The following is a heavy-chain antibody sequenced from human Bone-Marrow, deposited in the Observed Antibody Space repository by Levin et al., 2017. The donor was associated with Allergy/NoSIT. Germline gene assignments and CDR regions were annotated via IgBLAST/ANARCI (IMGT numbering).Heavy chain of an antibody. CDR1: KFMFDDYG. J-gene: IGHJ3*01. V-gene: IGHV3-9*01. Sequence: GGSLRLSCATSKFMFDDYGMYWVRQAPGKGLEWVSGISWNSGKTHYADSVKGRFVISRDNAKNSLYLQMNSLRTEDTALYYCGKSLNTMTIHDGFEFWGQGTMVTVSA. D-gene: IGHD1/OR15-1a*01. CDR3: GKSLNTMTIHDGFEF. CDR2: ISWNSGKT.